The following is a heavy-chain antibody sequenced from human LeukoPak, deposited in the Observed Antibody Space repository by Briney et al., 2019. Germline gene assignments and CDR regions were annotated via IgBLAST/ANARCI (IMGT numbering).Heavy chain of an antibody. CDR2: INHSGST. CDR3: ASLTSADP. J-gene: IGHJ5*02. V-gene: IGHV4-34*01. Sequence: SETLSLTCTVSGGSISGYYWSWIRQPPGKGLEWIGEINHSGSTNYNPSLKSRVTISVDTSKNQFSLKLSSVTAADTAVYYCASLTSADPWGQGTLVTVSS. CDR1: GGSISGYY.